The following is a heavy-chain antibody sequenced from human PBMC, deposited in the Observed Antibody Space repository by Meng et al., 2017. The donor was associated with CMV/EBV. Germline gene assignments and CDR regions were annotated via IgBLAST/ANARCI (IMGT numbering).Heavy chain of an antibody. CDR2: INPNSGGT. CDR1: GYTFTGYY. Sequence: ASVNVSCKASGYTFTGYYMHWVRQAPGQGLEWMGWINPNSGGTNYAQKFQGRVTMTRDTSISTAYMELSRLRSDDTAVYYCARDRGGWFGRSYYGMDVWGQGTTVTVSS. J-gene: IGHJ6*02. CDR3: ARDRGGWFGRSYYGMDV. D-gene: IGHD3-10*01. V-gene: IGHV1-2*02.